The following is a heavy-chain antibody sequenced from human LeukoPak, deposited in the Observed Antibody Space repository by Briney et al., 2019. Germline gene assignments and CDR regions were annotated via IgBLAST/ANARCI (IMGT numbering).Heavy chain of an antibody. CDR2: ISGSRSYI. V-gene: IGHV3-48*02. D-gene: IGHD2-2*01. Sequence: GGSLRLSCAASGLSFSSYSMDWVRQAPGKGLEGVSYISGSRSYIYYADSVKGRFTISSDNAKNSLYLQMNSLRDEDTAVYYCARDYCSNSICYGGGPYYFDYWGQGTLVTVSS. CDR1: GLSFSSYS. J-gene: IGHJ4*02. CDR3: ARDYCSNSICYGGGPYYFDY.